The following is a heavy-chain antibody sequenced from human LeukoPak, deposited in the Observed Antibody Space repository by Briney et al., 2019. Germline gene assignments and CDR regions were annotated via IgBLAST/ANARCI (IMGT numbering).Heavy chain of an antibody. V-gene: IGHV1-2*02. CDR2: INPNSGGT. D-gene: IGHD3-22*01. Sequence: GSVKVSCKASGYTFTGYYMHWVRQAPGQGLEWMGWINPNSGGTNYAQKFQGRVTMTRDTSISTAYMELSRLRSDDTAVYYCARDPAEPYYYDSSPDYWGQGTLVTVSS. J-gene: IGHJ4*02. CDR1: GYTFTGYY. CDR3: ARDPAEPYYYDSSPDY.